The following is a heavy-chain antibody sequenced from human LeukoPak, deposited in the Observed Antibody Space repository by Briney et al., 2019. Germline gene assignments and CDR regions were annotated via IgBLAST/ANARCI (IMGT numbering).Heavy chain of an antibody. V-gene: IGHV3-21*01. CDR1: GLNYSIHC. Sequence: PGGPLRLSRAPSGLNYSIHCMNSAGAAPGKSLECVLSLRRSSNYIYYADSVKGRFTISRDNAKNSLYLQMNSLRAEDTAVYYCARDLSAGVVVAAASDYWGQGTLVTVSS. CDR3: ARDLSAGVVVAAASDY. D-gene: IGHD2-15*01. CDR2: LRRSSNYI. J-gene: IGHJ4*02.